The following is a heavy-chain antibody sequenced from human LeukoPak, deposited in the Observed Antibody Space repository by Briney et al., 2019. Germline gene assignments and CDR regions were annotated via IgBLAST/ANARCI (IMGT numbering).Heavy chain of an antibody. Sequence: SETLSLTCTVSGGSISSGSYYWSWIRQPAGKGLEYIGRIYTTGSTVYNPSLQSRVTISVDTSKNQFSLKLTSVTAADTAVYYCARDTMYNTRWSYAFDIWGQGTMVTVSS. CDR3: ARDTMYNTRWSYAFDI. D-gene: IGHD3-10*02. J-gene: IGHJ3*02. CDR2: IYTTGST. CDR1: GGSISSGSYY. V-gene: IGHV4-61*02.